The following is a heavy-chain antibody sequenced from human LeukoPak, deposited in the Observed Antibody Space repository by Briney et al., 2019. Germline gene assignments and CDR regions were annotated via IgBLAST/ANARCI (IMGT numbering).Heavy chain of an antibody. D-gene: IGHD3-22*01. J-gene: IGHJ4*02. CDR1: GITFSIYA. V-gene: IGHV3-21*01. Sequence: GGSLRLSCAASGITFSIYAMSWVREAPGKGLEWVSSISSSSSYIYYADSVKGRFTISRDNAKNSLYLQMNSLRDEDTAVYYCARSPNYYDSSGYYYDIDYWGQGTLVTVSS. CDR2: ISSSSSYI. CDR3: ARSPNYYDSSGYYYDIDY.